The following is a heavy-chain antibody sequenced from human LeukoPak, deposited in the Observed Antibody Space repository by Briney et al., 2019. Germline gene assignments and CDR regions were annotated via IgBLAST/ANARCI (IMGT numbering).Heavy chain of an antibody. CDR1: GYTFTSYA. Sequence: ASVKVSCKASGYTFTSYAMHWVRQAPGQRLEWMGWINAGNGNTKYSQKFQGRVTITRDTSASTAYMELSSLRSEDTAVYYCARDIIGDNWNCFDYWGQGTLVTVSS. CDR2: INAGNGNT. J-gene: IGHJ4*02. V-gene: IGHV1-3*01. CDR3: ARDIIGDNWNCFDY. D-gene: IGHD1-20*01.